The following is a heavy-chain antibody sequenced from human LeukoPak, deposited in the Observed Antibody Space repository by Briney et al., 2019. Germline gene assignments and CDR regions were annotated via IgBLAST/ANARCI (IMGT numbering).Heavy chain of an antibody. CDR3: ARGLGKYSSVYYYYYGMDV. Sequence: SETLSLTCAVNGGSFSGYYWSWIRQPPGKGLEWSGEINHSGSTNYNPSLKSRATIPVDTSKNQFSLKLSSVTAADTAVYYCARGLGKYSSVYYYYYGMDVWGKGTTVTVSS. CDR2: INHSGST. V-gene: IGHV4-34*01. J-gene: IGHJ6*04. CDR1: GGSFSGYY. D-gene: IGHD6-25*01.